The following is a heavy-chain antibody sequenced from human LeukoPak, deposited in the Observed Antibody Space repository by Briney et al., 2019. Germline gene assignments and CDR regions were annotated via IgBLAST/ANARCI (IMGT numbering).Heavy chain of an antibody. CDR2: INGDGGTP. Sequence: GGSLRLSCAASGFTFSNYWMHWVRQAPGKGLVWVSRINGDGGTPSYAGSVEGRFTISRDNSKNTLYLQMNSLRAEDTAVYYCARRGNAMEYWGQGTLVTVSS. CDR3: ARRGNAMEY. D-gene: IGHD5-18*01. V-gene: IGHV3-74*01. J-gene: IGHJ4*02. CDR1: GFTFSNYW.